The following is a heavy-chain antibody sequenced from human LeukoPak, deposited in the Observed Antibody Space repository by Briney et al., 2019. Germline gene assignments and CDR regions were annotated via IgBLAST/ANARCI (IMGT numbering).Heavy chain of an antibody. CDR2: ISGSGEST. CDR1: GFTFSNYA. J-gene: IGHJ4*02. V-gene: IGHV3-23*01. D-gene: IGHD6-13*01. CDR3: AKDRSTRSPPPGY. Sequence: GGSLRLSCAASGFTFSNYAMSWVRQAPGKGLEWVSAISGSGESTYYPDSVRGRFTISRDNSKNTLYLQMDSLRVEDTAVYYCAKDRSTRSPPPGYWGQGTLVTVSS.